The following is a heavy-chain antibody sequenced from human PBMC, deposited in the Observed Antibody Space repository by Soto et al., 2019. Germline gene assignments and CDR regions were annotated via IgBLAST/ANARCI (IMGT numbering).Heavy chain of an antibody. CDR1: GFTFSRYA. Sequence: GGSLRLSCAASGFTFSRYAMNWVRQAPGKGLEWVSTITNNGGYTYHADSVKGRFTISRDNSKNTLYLQMNSLRADDTAVYYCVRWGGENSRQFDYWGQGALVTVSS. V-gene: IGHV3-23*01. J-gene: IGHJ4*02. D-gene: IGHD3-16*01. CDR2: ITNNGGYT. CDR3: VRWGGENSRQFDY.